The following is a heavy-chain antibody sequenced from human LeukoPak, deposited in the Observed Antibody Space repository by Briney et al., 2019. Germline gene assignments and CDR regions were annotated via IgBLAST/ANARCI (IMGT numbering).Heavy chain of an antibody. Sequence: SETLSLTCAVYGGSFSGYYWSWIRQPPGKGLEWIGEINHSGSTNYNPSLKSRVTISVDTSKNQFSLKLSSVTAADTALYYCARAERDSSGWYYFDYWGQGTLVTVS. V-gene: IGHV4-34*01. CDR2: INHSGST. D-gene: IGHD6-19*01. J-gene: IGHJ4*02. CDR3: ARAERDSSGWYYFDY. CDR1: GGSFSGYY.